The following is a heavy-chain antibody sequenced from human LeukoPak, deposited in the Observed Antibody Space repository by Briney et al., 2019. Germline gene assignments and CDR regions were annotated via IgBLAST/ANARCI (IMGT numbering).Heavy chain of an antibody. Sequence: GGSLRLSCAASGFTFSSYWMHWVRQAPGKGLEWVSSISSSSSYIYYADSVKGRFTISRDNAKNSLYLQMNSLRAEDTAVYYCARVGVSSGSIDYWGQGTLVTVSS. CDR2: ISSSSSYI. D-gene: IGHD3-22*01. CDR1: GFTFSSYW. J-gene: IGHJ4*02. CDR3: ARVGVSSGSIDY. V-gene: IGHV3-21*01.